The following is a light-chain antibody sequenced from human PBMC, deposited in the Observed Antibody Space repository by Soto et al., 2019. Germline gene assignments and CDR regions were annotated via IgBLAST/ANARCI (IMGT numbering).Light chain of an antibody. Sequence: DIQMTQSPSTLSASVGDRVTITCRASQTISSWLAWYQQKPGKAPKLLIYAASTLESGVSSRFSGSGSGTEFTLTINSLQPEDFETYYCQQYKSYLRTFGQGTKVDIK. CDR2: AAS. V-gene: IGKV1-5*01. CDR1: QTISSW. CDR3: QQYKSYLRT. J-gene: IGKJ1*01.